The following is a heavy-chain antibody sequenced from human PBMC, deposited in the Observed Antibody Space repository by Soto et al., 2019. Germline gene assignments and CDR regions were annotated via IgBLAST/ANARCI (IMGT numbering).Heavy chain of an antibody. Sequence: SQTLSLTCAISGDSVSSNSAAWNWIRQSPSRSLEWLGRTYYRSKWYNDYAVSVKSRITINPDTSKNQFSLQLNSVTPEDTAVYYCAREEEDSSGWKHYYGMDVWGQGTTVTVSS. CDR2: TYYRSKWYN. CDR3: AREEEDSSGWKHYYGMDV. V-gene: IGHV6-1*01. D-gene: IGHD6-19*01. CDR1: GDSVSSNSAA. J-gene: IGHJ6*02.